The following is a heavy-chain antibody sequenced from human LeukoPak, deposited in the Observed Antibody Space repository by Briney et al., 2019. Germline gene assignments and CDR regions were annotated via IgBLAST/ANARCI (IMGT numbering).Heavy chain of an antibody. CDR3: ATGAGYISSWPFDY. J-gene: IGHJ4*02. CDR1: GGSFSGYY. V-gene: IGHV4-34*01. CDR2: INHSGST. D-gene: IGHD6-13*01. Sequence: SETLSLTCAVYGGSFSGYYWSWIRQPPGKGLEWIGEINHSGSTNYNPSLKSRVTISVGTSKNQFSLKLSSVTAADTAVYYCATGAGYISSWPFDYWGQGTLVTVSS.